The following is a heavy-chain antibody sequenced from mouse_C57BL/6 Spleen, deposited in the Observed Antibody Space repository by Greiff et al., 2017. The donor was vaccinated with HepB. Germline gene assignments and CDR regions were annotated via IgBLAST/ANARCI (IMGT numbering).Heavy chain of an antibody. Sequence: QVQLQQPGAELVKPGASVKVSCKASGYTFTSYWMHWVKQRPGQGLEWIGRIHPSDSDTNYNQKFKGKATLTVDKSSSTAYMQLSCLTSEDSAVYYCAMGYGSSPWFAYWGQGTLVTVSA. CDR3: AMGYGSSPWFAY. D-gene: IGHD1-1*01. CDR2: IHPSDSDT. V-gene: IGHV1-74*01. CDR1: GYTFTSYW. J-gene: IGHJ3*01.